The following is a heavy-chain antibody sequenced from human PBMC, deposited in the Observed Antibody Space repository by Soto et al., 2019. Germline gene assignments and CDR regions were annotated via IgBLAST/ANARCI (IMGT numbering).Heavy chain of an antibody. J-gene: IGHJ6*02. Sequence: QVQLQESGPGLVKPSETLSLTCTVSGGSISSYYWGWIRRSPGKGLEWIGYINSSGSTTYNPSLKSRITMSLATSKYPFPLNLSSVTAADTAVYYCVRLRPPPYYCYGMDVWGQGTRVTVSS. CDR1: GGSISSYY. CDR3: VRLRPPPYYCYGMDV. V-gene: IGHV4-59*01. CDR2: INSSGST.